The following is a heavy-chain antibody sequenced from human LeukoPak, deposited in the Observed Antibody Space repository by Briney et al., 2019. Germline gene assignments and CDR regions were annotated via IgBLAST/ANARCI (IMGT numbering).Heavy chain of an antibody. V-gene: IGHV6-1*01. CDR3: ARDQPSVGDGYYYFDY. CDR1: GDSVSTNSAA. J-gene: IGHJ4*02. D-gene: IGHD3-3*01. CDR2: TYYRSKWYN. Sequence: SQTLSLTGAISGDSVSTNSAAWNWIRQSPLRGLEWLGKTYYRSKWYNDYAASVRSRITVNPDTSKNQFSLQLNSVTPEDTAVYYCARDQPSVGDGYYYFDYWSQGTLVTVSS.